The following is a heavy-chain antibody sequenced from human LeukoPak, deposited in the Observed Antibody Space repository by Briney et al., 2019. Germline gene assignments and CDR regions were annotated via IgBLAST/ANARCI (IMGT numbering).Heavy chain of an antibody. V-gene: IGHV4-59*08. D-gene: IGHD3-16*01. CDR3: ARGAYGGVPSPFDY. Sequence: SETLSLTCTVSGGSISSYYWSWIRQPPGKGLEWIGYIYYSGSTNYNPSLKSRVTISVDTSKNQFSLKLSSVTAADTAVYYRARGAYGGVPSPFDYWGQGTLVTVSS. CDR1: GGSISSYY. CDR2: IYYSGST. J-gene: IGHJ4*02.